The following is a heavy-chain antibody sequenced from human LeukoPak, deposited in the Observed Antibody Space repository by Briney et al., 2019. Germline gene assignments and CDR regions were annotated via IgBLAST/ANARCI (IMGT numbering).Heavy chain of an antibody. CDR2: ISSSSSYI. J-gene: IGHJ4*02. Sequence: GGTLRLSCAASGFTFSSYSMNWVRQAPGKGLEWVSSISSSSSYIYYADSVKGRFTISRDNAKNSLYLQMNSLRAEDTAVYYCARDPITLRYFDYWGQGTLVTVSS. D-gene: IGHD3-16*01. CDR1: GFTFSSYS. V-gene: IGHV3-21*01. CDR3: ARDPITLRYFDY.